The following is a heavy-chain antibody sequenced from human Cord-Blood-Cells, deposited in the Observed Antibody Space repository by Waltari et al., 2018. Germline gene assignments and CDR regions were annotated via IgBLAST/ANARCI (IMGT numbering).Heavy chain of an antibody. Sequence: QVQLQRWGAGLLKPSLPLYLTCAVYGGSFSGYYCSWIRRPPGKGLEWIGEINHSGSTNYNPSLKSRVTISVDTSKNQFSLKLSSVTAADTAVYYCARGWTSTETKFDYWGQGTLVTVSS. CDR2: INHSGST. CDR3: ARGWTSTETKFDY. D-gene: IGHD4-17*01. J-gene: IGHJ4*02. CDR1: GGSFSGYY. V-gene: IGHV4-34*01.